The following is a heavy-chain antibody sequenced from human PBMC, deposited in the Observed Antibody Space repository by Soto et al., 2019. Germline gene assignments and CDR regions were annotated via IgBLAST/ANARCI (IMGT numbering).Heavy chain of an antibody. J-gene: IGHJ4*02. D-gene: IGHD3-16*02. V-gene: IGHV4-30-4*01. Sequence: SETLSLTCTVSGVSISNGDYYWSWIRQPPGRGLEWIGYIDSSGTTYYNPSLKSRFTMSVDMSKNQFSLRLTSVTAADTAVYYCASRYLYWGQGLLVTAPQ. CDR2: IDSSGTT. CDR1: GVSISNGDYY. CDR3: ASRYLY.